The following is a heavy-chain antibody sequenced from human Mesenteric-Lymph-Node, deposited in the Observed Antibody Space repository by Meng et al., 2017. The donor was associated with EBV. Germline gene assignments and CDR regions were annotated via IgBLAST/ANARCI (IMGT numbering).Heavy chain of an antibody. J-gene: IGHJ4*02. CDR1: GGTFTNYA. CDR2: IIPIFGTA. CDR3: ARGPSYSGSRYFNN. V-gene: IGHV1-69*01. D-gene: IGHD1-26*01. Sequence: QGQLVQSGAEGKKPGSSVKVSYKASGGTFTNYAISWVRQAPGQGLEWMGVIIPIFGTANYAQKFQGRVTITADESTSTAYMELSSLRSEDTAVYYCARGPSYSGSRYFNNWGQGTLVTVSS.